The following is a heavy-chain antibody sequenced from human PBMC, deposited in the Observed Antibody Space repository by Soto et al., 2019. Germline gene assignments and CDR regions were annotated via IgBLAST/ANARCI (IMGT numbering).Heavy chain of an antibody. Sequence: QVQLVESGGGVVQPGRSLRLSCAASGFTFSSYGMHWVRQAPGKGLEWVAVISYDGSNKYYADSVKGRFTISRDNSKNTLYLQMNSLRAEETVLYYCAPWFGAFDYWVQGTLVTVSS. V-gene: IGHV3-30*03. CDR3: APWFGAFDY. D-gene: IGHD3-10*01. CDR2: ISYDGSNK. CDR1: GFTFSSYG. J-gene: IGHJ4*02.